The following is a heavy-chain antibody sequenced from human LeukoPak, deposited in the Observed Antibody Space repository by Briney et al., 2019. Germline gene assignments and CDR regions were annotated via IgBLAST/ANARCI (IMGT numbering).Heavy chain of an antibody. CDR2: IYTSGST. D-gene: IGHD4-17*01. V-gene: IGHV4-4*07. Sequence: PSETLSLTCTVSGGSLSSYYWSWIRQPAGKGLEWIGRIYTSGSTNYNPSLKSRVAMSVDTSKNQFSLKLSSVTAADTAVYYCARALSGYYGGYASNWFDPWGQGTLVTVSS. J-gene: IGHJ5*02. CDR3: ARALSGYYGGYASNWFDP. CDR1: GGSLSSYY.